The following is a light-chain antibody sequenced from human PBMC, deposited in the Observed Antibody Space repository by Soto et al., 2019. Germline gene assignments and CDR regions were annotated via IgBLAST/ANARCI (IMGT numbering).Light chain of an antibody. CDR3: QQYSSSRT. J-gene: IGKJ1*01. CDR2: GAS. CDR1: QSVSNNY. V-gene: IGKV3-20*01. Sequence: EIVLTQSPGTLSLSPVERSTLSLRASQSVSNNYLAWYQQKPGQAPRLLIYGASNRATGIPDRSSGSGSETDFTLTITRLEPEDFAVYYCQQYSSSRTFGQGTKVDIK.